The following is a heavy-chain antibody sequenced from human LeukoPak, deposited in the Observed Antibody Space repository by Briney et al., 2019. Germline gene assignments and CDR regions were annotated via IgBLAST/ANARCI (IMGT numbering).Heavy chain of an antibody. Sequence: ASVKVSCKASGGTFSSYAISWVRQAPGQGLEWMGIINPSGGSTSYAQKFQGRVTMTRDTSTSTVYMELSSLRSEDTAVYYCARHVLRYFDYAFDIWGQGTMVTVSS. J-gene: IGHJ3*02. CDR2: INPSGGST. CDR3: ARHVLRYFDYAFDI. D-gene: IGHD3-9*01. CDR1: GGTFSSYA. V-gene: IGHV1-46*01.